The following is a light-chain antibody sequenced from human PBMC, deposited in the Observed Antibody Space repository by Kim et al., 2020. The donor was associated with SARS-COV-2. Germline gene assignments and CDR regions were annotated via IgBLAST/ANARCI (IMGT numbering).Light chain of an antibody. CDR2: EDN. V-gene: IGLV6-57*02. Sequence: KTVTISCPSSGGSIASNYMQWYQQRPGSAPTTVIYEDNQRPSGVPARFSGAIDSSSNSASLSNSGLKTEEEADYYCQSYEISNHVVFGGGTQLTVL. CDR3: QSYEISNHVV. CDR1: GGSIASNY. J-gene: IGLJ2*01.